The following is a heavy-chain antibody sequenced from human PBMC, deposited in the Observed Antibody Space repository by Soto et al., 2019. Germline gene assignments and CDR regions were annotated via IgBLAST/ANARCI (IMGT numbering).Heavy chain of an antibody. J-gene: IGHJ6*02. CDR3: ANNRDSSGWYRYYYYYGMDV. Sequence: GGSLRLSCAASGFTFSSYAMHWVRQAPGKGLEWVAVISYDGSNKYYADSVKGRFTISRDNSKNTLYLQMNSLRAEDTAVYYCANNRDSSGWYRYYYYYGMDVWGQGTKVTVSS. CDR1: GFTFSSYA. D-gene: IGHD6-19*01. CDR2: ISYDGSNK. V-gene: IGHV3-30-3*01.